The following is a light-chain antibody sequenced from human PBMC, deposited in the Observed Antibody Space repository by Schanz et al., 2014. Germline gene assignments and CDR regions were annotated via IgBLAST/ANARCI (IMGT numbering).Light chain of an antibody. CDR1: TSDVGGYNY. CDR3: CSYAGTYSVV. V-gene: IGLV2-11*01. CDR2: DVS. J-gene: IGLJ2*01. Sequence: QSALTQPRSVSGSPGQSVTISCAGTTSDVGGYNYVSWYQHHPGKVPKLIIYDVSKRPSGVPDRFSGSKSGNTASLTISGLQAEDEADYYCCSYAGTYSVVFGGGTKLTVL.